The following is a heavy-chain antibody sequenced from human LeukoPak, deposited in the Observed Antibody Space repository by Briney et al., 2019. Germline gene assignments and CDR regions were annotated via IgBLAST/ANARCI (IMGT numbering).Heavy chain of an antibody. J-gene: IGHJ4*02. CDR3: ARAERGAMIHY. Sequence: PSQTLSLTCTVSGGSISSGSYYWSWIRQPAGKGLEWIGRIYTSGSTNYNPSLKSRVTISVDTSKNQFSLKLSSVTAADTAVYYCARAERGAMIHYWGQGTLVTVSS. V-gene: IGHV4-61*02. D-gene: IGHD3-22*01. CDR1: GGSISSGSYY. CDR2: IYTSGST.